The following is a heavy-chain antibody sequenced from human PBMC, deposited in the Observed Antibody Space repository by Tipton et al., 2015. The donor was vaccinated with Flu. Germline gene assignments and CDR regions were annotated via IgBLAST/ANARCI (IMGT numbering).Heavy chain of an antibody. CDR1: GGSINRYY. Sequence: TLSLTCNVSGGSINRYYWSWIRQSVGKGPEWIGRTHTNGNTNYNSSFGSRLTMSLDTSKSQFSMTLTSVTVADTAVYYCASGNFYDSSGYFAFWGQVILVIVSS. V-gene: IGHV4-4*07. D-gene: IGHD3-22*01. J-gene: IGHJ4*02. CDR2: THTNGNT. CDR3: ASGNFYDSSGYFAF.